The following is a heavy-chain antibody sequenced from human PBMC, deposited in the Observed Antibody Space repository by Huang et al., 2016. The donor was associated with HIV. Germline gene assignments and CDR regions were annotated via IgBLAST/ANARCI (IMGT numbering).Heavy chain of an antibody. CDR3: ATSTPDVGAGVLRSAFDI. V-gene: IGHV1-24*01. Sequence: QVQLVESGAELKKPGASVRVSCKVSGYTVSELSLHWVRQAPGKGLEWMGGVDPEEGETIYAQRLQGRVTTTEDTSTDTAYMELSSLRPEDTAVYYCATSTPDVGAGVLRSAFDIWGQGTMVTVSS. CDR2: VDPEEGET. CDR1: GYTVSELS. D-gene: IGHD2-15*01. J-gene: IGHJ3*02.